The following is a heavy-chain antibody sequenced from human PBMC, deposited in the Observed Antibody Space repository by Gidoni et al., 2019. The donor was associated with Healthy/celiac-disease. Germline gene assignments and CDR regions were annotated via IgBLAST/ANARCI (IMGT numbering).Heavy chain of an antibody. CDR3: ARHGDIAAAGRDYYGMDV. D-gene: IGHD6-13*01. V-gene: IGHV4-39*01. CDR2: IYYSGST. J-gene: IGHJ6*02. CDR1: GGSISSSSYY. Sequence: QLQLQESGPGLVKPSETLSLTCTFSGGSISSSSYYWGWIRQPPGKGLEWIGSIYYSGSTYYNPSLKSRVTISVDTSKNQFSLKLSSVTAADTAVYYCARHGDIAAAGRDYYGMDVWGQGTTVTVSS.